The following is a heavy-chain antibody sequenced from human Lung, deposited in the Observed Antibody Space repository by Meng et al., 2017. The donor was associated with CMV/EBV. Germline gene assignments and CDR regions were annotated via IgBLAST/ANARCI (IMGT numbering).Heavy chain of an antibody. J-gene: IGHJ4*03. CDR2: INPSDNTT. V-gene: IGHV1-46*01. CDR1: GYTLTNYY. D-gene: IGHD6-13*01. Sequence: ASVXVSXKASGYTLTNYYIHWVRQAPGQGLEWMGIINPSDNTTIYAQKFQGRVTMTRDTSKSTVYMELSSLRSDDTALYYCARDLGYSSSWYFQYYVDGSXQRTLVTVSS. CDR3: ARDLGYSSSWYFQYYVDG.